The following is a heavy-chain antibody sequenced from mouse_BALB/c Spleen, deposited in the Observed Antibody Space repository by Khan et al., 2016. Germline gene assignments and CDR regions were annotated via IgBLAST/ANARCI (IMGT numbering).Heavy chain of an antibody. CDR2: ISHSGDS. Sequence: EVQLQESGLSLAKPSQTLSLTCSVTGDSITSGHWNWIRKFPGNKFDFMGYISHSGDSYYNPSLKSRISITRDTSKNQYYLQLNSVTTEDTATYYCATWDYYGSAFAYWGQGTLVTVSA. D-gene: IGHD1-2*01. CDR1: GDSITSGH. J-gene: IGHJ3*01. CDR3: ATWDYYGSAFAY. V-gene: IGHV3-8*02.